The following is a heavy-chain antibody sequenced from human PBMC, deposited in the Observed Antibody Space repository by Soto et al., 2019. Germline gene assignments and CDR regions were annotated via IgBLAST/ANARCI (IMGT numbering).Heavy chain of an antibody. J-gene: IGHJ4*02. Sequence: QVQLQQWGAGLLKPSETLSLTCAVYGGSFSGYYWSWIRQPPGKGLEWIGEINHSGSTNYNPSLKSRVTISVDTSKNQFSLKLSSVTAADTAVYYWARSQQLVRGMDYWCQGTLVTVSS. CDR3: ARSQQLVRGMDY. D-gene: IGHD6-13*01. CDR1: GGSFSGYY. CDR2: INHSGST. V-gene: IGHV4-34*01.